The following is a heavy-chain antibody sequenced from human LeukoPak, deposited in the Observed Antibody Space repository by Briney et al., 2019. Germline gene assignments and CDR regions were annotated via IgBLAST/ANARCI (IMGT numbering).Heavy chain of an antibody. CDR1: GYSFTSYW. CDR3: ARTYSGSYYPEGFDY. D-gene: IGHD1-26*01. CDR2: IYPGDSDT. J-gene: IGHJ4*02. V-gene: IGHV5-51*01. Sequence: GESLKISCKSSGYSFTSYWIGWVRQMPGKGLEWMGIIYPGDSDTRYSPSFQGQVTISADKSISTAYLQWSSLKASDTAMYYCARTYSGSYYPEGFDYWGQGTLVTVSS.